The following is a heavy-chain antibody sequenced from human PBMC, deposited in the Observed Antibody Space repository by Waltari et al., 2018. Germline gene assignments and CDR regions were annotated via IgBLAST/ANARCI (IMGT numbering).Heavy chain of an antibody. CDR2: IKSKTDGGTT. CDR1: GFTFSNAW. CDR3: TTRITMVQGVRAYYMDV. Sequence: EVQLVESGGGLVKPGGSLRLSCAASGFTFSNAWMSWVRQAPGKGLEWVGRIKSKTDGGTTDYAAPVKGRFTISRDDSKNTLYLQMNSLKTEDTAVYYCTTRITMVQGVRAYYMDVWGNGTTVTVSS. J-gene: IGHJ6*03. D-gene: IGHD3-10*01. V-gene: IGHV3-15*01.